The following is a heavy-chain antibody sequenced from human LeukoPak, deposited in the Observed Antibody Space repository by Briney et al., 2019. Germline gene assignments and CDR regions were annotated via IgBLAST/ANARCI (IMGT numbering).Heavy chain of an antibody. CDR3: AREAKDYYYGLDV. V-gene: IGHV3-33*01. CDR2: IWYDGSNK. CDR1: GFTFSSYG. Sequence: GRSLRHSCAASGFTFSSYGMHWVRQAPGKGLEWVAVIWYDGSNKYYADSVKGRFTISRDNSKNTLYLQMNSLRAEDTAVYYCAREAKDYYYGLDVWGQGTTVTVSS. J-gene: IGHJ6*02.